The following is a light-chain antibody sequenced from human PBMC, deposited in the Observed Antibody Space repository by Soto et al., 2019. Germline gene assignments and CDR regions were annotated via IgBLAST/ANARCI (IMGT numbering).Light chain of an antibody. V-gene: IGLV6-57*01. Sequence: NFMLTQPHSVSESPGKTVTISCTRSSGSIASDFVQWHQQCPGSSLTTVIYEHYHRPSGVPDRFSGSIDSSSNSASLTISGLKTEDEADYYCQSHDNNNILFGGGTKLTVL. CDR1: SGSIASDF. J-gene: IGLJ2*01. CDR3: QSHDNNNIL. CDR2: EHY.